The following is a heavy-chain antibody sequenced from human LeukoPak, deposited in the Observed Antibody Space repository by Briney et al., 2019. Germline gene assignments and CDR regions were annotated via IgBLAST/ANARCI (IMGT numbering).Heavy chain of an antibody. CDR2: IRSDGRNK. CDR3: AKDRPSSGYSFDY. Sequence: PGMSLRLSYTASGFTFSSYGMHWVRQAPGKGLEWVALIRSDGRNKYYADSVRGRFSISRDNSKNTLYLQMNSLRVEDTAVYYCAKDRPSSGYSFDYWGQGTLVTVSS. V-gene: IGHV3-30*02. CDR1: GFTFSSYG. J-gene: IGHJ4*02. D-gene: IGHD3-22*01.